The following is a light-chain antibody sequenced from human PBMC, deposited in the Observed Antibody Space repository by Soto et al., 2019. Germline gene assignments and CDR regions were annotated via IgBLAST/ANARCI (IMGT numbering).Light chain of an antibody. J-gene: IGLJ2*01. CDR2: DVT. V-gene: IGLV2-14*01. CDR1: SSDVGGYNY. CDR3: SSYSSTTTLVV. Sequence: QSALTQPASVSGVPGQSSTISFTGTSSDVGGYNYVSWYQQYPGKAPKLMIYDVTNRPSGVSNRFSGSKSDNTASLTIAGLQAEDEAEYYCSSYSSTTTLVVLGGGTKVTVL.